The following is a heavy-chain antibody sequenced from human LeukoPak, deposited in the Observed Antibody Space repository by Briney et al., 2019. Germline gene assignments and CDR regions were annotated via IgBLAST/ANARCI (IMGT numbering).Heavy chain of an antibody. CDR2: ISGDNVNT. V-gene: IGHV1-18*04. J-gene: IGHJ4*02. Sequence: ASVKVSCKASGYTFTGYYMHWVRQAPGQGLGWMGWISGDNVNTNYAQKFQGRVNMTTDTSTSTDYMQLRSLRSDDTAVYYCARGGGSGSYSPIKFDYWGQGTLVTVSS. CDR3: ARGGGSGSYSPIKFDY. CDR1: GYTFTGYY. D-gene: IGHD3-10*01.